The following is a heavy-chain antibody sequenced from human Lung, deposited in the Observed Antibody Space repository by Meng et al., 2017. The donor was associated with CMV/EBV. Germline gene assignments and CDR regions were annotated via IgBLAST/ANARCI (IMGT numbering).Heavy chain of an antibody. CDR3: ARSPVLAGSDWVTDF. Sequence: GESLKISCAASGFTFSLYPMHWVRQAPGKGLEWLTVISYDVITKHYADSVKGRFTISRDNSRNTLYLQMDSLRPEDTAMYYCARSPVLAGSDWVTDFWGHGTLVTVSS. V-gene: IGHV3-30*04. CDR2: ISYDVITK. J-gene: IGHJ4*01. D-gene: IGHD6-19*01. CDR1: GFTFSLYP.